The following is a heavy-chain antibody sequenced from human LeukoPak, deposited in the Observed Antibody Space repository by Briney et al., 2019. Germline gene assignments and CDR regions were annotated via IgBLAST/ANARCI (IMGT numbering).Heavy chain of an antibody. CDR2: IYYSGTT. Sequence: SETLSLTCTVSGGSISPLYWSWIRQPPGKGLEFIGYIYYSGTTNYNPSLKSRVTLSVDTSKNQFSLKLSSVTAADTAVYYCARGGVAAKYYFDSWGQGTLGTVSA. CDR3: ARGGVAAKYYFDS. V-gene: IGHV4-59*11. J-gene: IGHJ4*02. D-gene: IGHD3-10*01. CDR1: GGSISPLY.